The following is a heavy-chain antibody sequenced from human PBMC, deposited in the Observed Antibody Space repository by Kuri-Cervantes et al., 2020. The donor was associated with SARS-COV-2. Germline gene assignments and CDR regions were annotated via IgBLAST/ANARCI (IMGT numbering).Heavy chain of an antibody. J-gene: IGHJ6*03. Sequence: SQTLSLTCAVYGGSFSGYYWSWIRQPPGKGLEWIGEINHSGSTNYNPSLKSRVTISVDTSKNQFSLKLSSVTAADTAVYYCARDVRGGSIAARKDYYYMDVWGKGTTVTVSS. CDR2: INHSGST. D-gene: IGHD6-6*01. CDR3: ARDVRGGSIAARKDYYYMDV. V-gene: IGHV4-34*01. CDR1: GGSFSGYY.